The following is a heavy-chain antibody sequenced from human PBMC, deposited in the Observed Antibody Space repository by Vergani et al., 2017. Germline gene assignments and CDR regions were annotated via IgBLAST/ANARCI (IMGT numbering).Heavy chain of an antibody. Sequence: QVQLVQSGAEVKKPGASVKVSCKASGYTFTSYYMHWVRQAPGQGLEWMGIINPSGGSTSYAQKFQGRVTMTRDTSTSTVYMELSRLRSDDTAVYYCARDAGHYDSSGSLTFWGQGTLVTVSS. V-gene: IGHV1-46*01. D-gene: IGHD3-22*01. CDR1: GYTFTSYY. CDR2: INPSGGST. CDR3: ARDAGHYDSSGSLTF. J-gene: IGHJ4*02.